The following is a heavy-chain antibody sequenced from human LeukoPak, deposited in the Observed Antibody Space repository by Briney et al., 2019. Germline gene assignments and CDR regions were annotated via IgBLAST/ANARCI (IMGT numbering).Heavy chain of an antibody. Sequence: SGTLSLTCAVSGDSISSSTWWSWVRQPPGKGLEWIGEIYHSGTTNYTPSLKSRVTISVDKSKKQISLRLTSVTAADTAVYYCARLSLHCSGGSCYRGAFDSWGQGTLVTVSS. CDR1: GDSISSSTW. CDR3: ARLSLHCSGGSCYRGAFDS. D-gene: IGHD2-15*01. J-gene: IGHJ4*02. V-gene: IGHV4-4*02. CDR2: IYHSGTT.